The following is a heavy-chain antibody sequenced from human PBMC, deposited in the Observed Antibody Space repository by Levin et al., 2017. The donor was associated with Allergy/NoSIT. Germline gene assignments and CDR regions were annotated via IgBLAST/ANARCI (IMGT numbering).Heavy chain of an antibody. CDR3: ARSFKRGYGSGSPRNYGMDV. D-gene: IGHD3-10*01. V-gene: IGHV1-69*13. Sequence: SVKVSCKASGGTFSSYAISWVRQAPGQGLEWMGGIIPIFGTANYAQKFQGRVTITADESTSTAYMELSSLRSEDTAVYYCARSFKRGYGSGSPRNYGMDVWGQGTTVTVSS. J-gene: IGHJ6*02. CDR1: GGTFSSYA. CDR2: IIPIFGTA.